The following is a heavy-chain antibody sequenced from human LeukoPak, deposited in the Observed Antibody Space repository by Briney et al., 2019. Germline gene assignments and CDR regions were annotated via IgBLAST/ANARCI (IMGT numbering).Heavy chain of an antibody. CDR2: INVGSGNK. J-gene: IGHJ1*01. D-gene: IGHD3-16*01. V-gene: IGHV1-3*01. CDR3: ARDGGK. CDR1: GYTFTSYA. Sequence: AAVKVSFKASGYTFTSYALHWVRQPPGQRLEWMGCINVGSGNKKYSQKFQGRVTITRDTSASTAYMGLSSLRSEDRAVYYCARDGGKWGQGTLVTVS.